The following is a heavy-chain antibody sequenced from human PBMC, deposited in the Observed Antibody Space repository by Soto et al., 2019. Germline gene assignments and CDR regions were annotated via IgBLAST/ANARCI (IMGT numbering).Heavy chain of an antibody. J-gene: IGHJ5*02. CDR2: INPNSGGT. D-gene: IGHD2-21*01. CDR3: ARGSSVVVIASNWFDP. Sequence: ASVTVSCKASGYTFTGYYMHWVRQAPGQGLEWMGWINPNSGGTNYAQKFQGWVTMTRDTSISTAYMELSRLRSDDTAVYYCARGSSVVVIASNWFDPWGQGTLVTVSS. V-gene: IGHV1-2*04. CDR1: GYTFTGYY.